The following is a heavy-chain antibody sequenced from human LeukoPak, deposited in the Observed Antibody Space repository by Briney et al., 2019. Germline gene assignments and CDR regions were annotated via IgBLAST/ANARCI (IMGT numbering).Heavy chain of an antibody. CDR2: ISYDGSNK. D-gene: IGHD2-2*01. V-gene: IGHV3-30*14. CDR3: ARAPSGRYAVYYFDY. CDR1: GFTFSSYA. J-gene: IGHJ4*02. Sequence: PGGSLRLSCAASGFTFSSYAMHWVRQAPGKGLEWVAVISYDGSNKYYADSVKGRFTISRDNSKNTLYLQMGSLRAEDMAVYYCARAPSGRYAVYYFDYWGQGTLVTVSS.